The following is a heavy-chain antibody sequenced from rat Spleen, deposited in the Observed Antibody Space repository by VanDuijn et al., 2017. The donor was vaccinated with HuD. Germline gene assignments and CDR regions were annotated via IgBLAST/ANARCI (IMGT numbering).Heavy chain of an antibody. Sequence: EVQLVESGGGLVQPGRSLKLSCVASGFTFNNYWMSWIRQAPGKGLEWVASISPSGGSTYYRDSVKGRFTISRDIAKSSLFLQMDSLRSEDTATYYCTTVARYYGYNWYWCQGVMVTVSS. D-gene: IGHD1-9*01. V-gene: IGHV5-31*01. CDR3: TTVARYYGYNWY. CDR2: ISPSGGST. J-gene: IGHJ2*01. CDR1: GFTFNNYW.